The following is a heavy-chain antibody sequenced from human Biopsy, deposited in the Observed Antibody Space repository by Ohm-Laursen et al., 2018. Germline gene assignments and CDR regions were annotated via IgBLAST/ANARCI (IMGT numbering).Heavy chain of an antibody. CDR1: GGSVSDSFHF. J-gene: IGHJ6*02. Sequence: SETLSLTCSVSGGSVSDSFHFWSWIRQPPGKGLEWIGDVYYSEPTSYNPSLKSRLTISVDTSKNQFSLNLNSVTAADTAVYFCARDVKRYCSSTSCYSGYFGMDVWGQGTTVTVS. V-gene: IGHV4-61*01. CDR2: VYYSEPT. D-gene: IGHD2-2*01. CDR3: ARDVKRYCSSTSCYSGYFGMDV.